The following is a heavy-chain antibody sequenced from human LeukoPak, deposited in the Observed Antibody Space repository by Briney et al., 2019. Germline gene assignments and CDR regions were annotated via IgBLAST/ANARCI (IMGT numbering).Heavy chain of an antibody. J-gene: IGHJ4*02. Sequence: PGGSLRLSCAASGFTSSSYDMNWVCQAPGKGLEWVSYISSSGSGSTKFYADSVKGRFTISRDNAENSLYLQMSSLRVEDTAVYYCARDREFSSGWYFDNWGQGTLVTVSS. CDR2: ISSSGSGSTK. D-gene: IGHD6-19*01. V-gene: IGHV3-48*03. CDR1: GFTSSSYD. CDR3: ARDREFSSGWYFDN.